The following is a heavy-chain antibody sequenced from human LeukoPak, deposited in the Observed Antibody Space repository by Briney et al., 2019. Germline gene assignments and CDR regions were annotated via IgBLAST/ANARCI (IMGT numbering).Heavy chain of an antibody. V-gene: IGHV1-24*01. J-gene: IGHJ4*02. CDR3: ATRGREGVVIRYYFDY. CDR1: GYTLTELS. Sequence: ASVKVSCKVSGYTLTELSMHRVRQAPGKGLEWMGGFDPEDGETIYAQKFQGRVTMTEDTSTDTAYMELSSLRSEDTAVYYRATRGREGVVIRYYFDYWGQGTLVTVSS. CDR2: FDPEDGET. D-gene: IGHD3-3*01.